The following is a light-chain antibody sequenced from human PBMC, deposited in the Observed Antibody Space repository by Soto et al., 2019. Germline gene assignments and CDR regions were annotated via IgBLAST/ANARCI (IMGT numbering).Light chain of an antibody. CDR3: LQDYNYPYT. CDR2: AAS. Sequence: AIQMTQSPSSLSASVGDRVTITCRASQGIRNDLGWYQQKPGKAAKLLIYAASSLQSGVPSRFSGSGSGTDFTLTISSLQTEDFATYYCLQDYNYPYTFGQGTKLEIK. J-gene: IGKJ2*01. V-gene: IGKV1-6*02. CDR1: QGIRND.